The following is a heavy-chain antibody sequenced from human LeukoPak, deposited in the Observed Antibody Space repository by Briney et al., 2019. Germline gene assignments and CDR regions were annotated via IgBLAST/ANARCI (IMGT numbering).Heavy chain of an antibody. CDR1: GFTFSSYA. V-gene: IGHV3-48*03. J-gene: IGHJ4*02. CDR2: ISSSGSTI. D-gene: IGHD4-17*01. CDR3: ARRLRRNYFDY. Sequence: GGSLRLSCAASGFTFSSYAMHWVRQAPGKGLEWVSYISSSGSTIYYADSVKGRFTISRDNAKNSLYLQMNSLRAEDTAVYYCARRLRRNYFDYWGQGTLVTVSS.